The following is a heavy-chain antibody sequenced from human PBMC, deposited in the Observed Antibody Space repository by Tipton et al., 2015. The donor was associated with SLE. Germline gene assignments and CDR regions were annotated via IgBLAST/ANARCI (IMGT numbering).Heavy chain of an antibody. J-gene: IGHJ6*02. D-gene: IGHD7-27*01. Sequence: TLSLTCTVSGGSISSGSYYWSWIRQPAGKGLEWIGYIYTSGSTNYNPSLKSRVTISVDTSKNQFSLKLSSVTAADTAVYYCARDGDYYYYYGMDVWGQGTTVTVSS. CDR1: GGSISSGSYY. CDR2: IYTSGST. CDR3: ARDGDYYYYYGMDV. V-gene: IGHV4-61*09.